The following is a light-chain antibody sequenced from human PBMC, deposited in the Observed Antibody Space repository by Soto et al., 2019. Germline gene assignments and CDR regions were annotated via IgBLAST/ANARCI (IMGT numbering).Light chain of an antibody. CDR1: SSNIGSHT. V-gene: IGLV1-44*01. J-gene: IGLJ3*02. CDR2: SSN. Sequence: QSVLTQPPSASGTPGQRVTISCSGSSSNIGSHTLNWYQHLPGTAPKLLIYSSNQRPSGVPDRFSASKSGTSASLAISGLQSEDEADYYCAAWDDSMNGVVFGGRTKLTVL. CDR3: AAWDDSMNGVV.